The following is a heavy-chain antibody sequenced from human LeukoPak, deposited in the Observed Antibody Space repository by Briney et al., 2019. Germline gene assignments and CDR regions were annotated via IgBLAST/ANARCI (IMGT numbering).Heavy chain of an antibody. CDR3: AREGESSWYVNALDY. Sequence: ASVKVSCKASRGTFSNYAVSWVRQAPGQGLEWMGWISAYNGNTNYAQKLQGRVTMTTDTSTSTAYMELRSLRSDDTAVYYCAREGESSWYVNALDYWGQGTLVTVSS. V-gene: IGHV1-18*01. D-gene: IGHD6-13*01. CDR1: RGTFSNYA. J-gene: IGHJ4*02. CDR2: ISAYNGNT.